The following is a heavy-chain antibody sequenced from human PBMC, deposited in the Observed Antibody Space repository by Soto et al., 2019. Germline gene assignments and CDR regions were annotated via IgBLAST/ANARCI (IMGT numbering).Heavy chain of an antibody. CDR2: IYPGDSDT. J-gene: IGHJ3*02. V-gene: IGHV5-51*01. CDR1: GYSFTSYW. CDR3: ARPSPVTLAPYAFEI. Sequence: GESLKISCKGSGYSFTSYWIGWVRQMPGKGLEWMGIIYPGDSDTRYSPSFQGQVTISADKSISTAYLQWSSLKASDTAMYYCARPSPVTLAPYAFEIWGQGTMVTVSS. D-gene: IGHD4-17*01.